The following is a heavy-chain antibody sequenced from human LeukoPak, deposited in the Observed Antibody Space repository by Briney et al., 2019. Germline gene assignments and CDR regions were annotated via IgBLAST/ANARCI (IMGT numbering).Heavy chain of an antibody. Sequence: ASVKVSCKASGYTFTSYGISWVRQAPGQGLEWMGWISAYNGNTNYAQKLQGRVTMTTDTSTSTAYMELRSLRSDDTAVYYCAGAHDYYDSSGYSTSIFDYWGQGTLVTVSS. CDR2: ISAYNGNT. CDR3: AGAHDYYDSSGYSTSIFDY. CDR1: GYTFTSYG. J-gene: IGHJ4*02. D-gene: IGHD3-22*01. V-gene: IGHV1-18*01.